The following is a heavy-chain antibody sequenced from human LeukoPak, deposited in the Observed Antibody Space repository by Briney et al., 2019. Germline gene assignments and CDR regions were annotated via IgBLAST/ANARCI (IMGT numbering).Heavy chain of an antibody. J-gene: IGHJ6*02. Sequence: GTSLRLSCAASGISFSSHGMHWVRQAPGKGLEWVAVIWYDGSNIYYADSVKGRFTISRDNSKNTLYLQMNSLRAEDTAVYYCARNAYGAQTPSDVWGQGTTVTVSS. D-gene: IGHD4-17*01. CDR2: IWYDGSNI. CDR3: ARNAYGAQTPSDV. V-gene: IGHV3-33*01. CDR1: GISFSSHG.